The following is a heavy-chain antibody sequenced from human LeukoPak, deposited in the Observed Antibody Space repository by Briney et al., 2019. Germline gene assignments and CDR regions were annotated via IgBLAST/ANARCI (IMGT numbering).Heavy chain of an antibody. J-gene: IGHJ4*02. CDR1: GYSFTSYW. CDR2: IYPGYSDT. D-gene: IGHD3-22*01. CDR3: ARLLYYYDSSGYYPGGFDY. V-gene: IGHV5-51*01. Sequence: GESLNISCNGFGYSFTSYWIGWVRQMPGKGLEGMGIIYPGYSDTGNSPSFQGQVTISADKSISTAYLQSSSLKASDTAMYYCARLLYYYDSSGYYPGGFDYWGQGTLVTVSS.